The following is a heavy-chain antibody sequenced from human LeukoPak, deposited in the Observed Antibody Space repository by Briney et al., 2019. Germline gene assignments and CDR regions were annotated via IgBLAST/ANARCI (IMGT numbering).Heavy chain of an antibody. J-gene: IGHJ1*01. CDR2: MNPNTGNT. CDR1: GYTFTSYA. Sequence: ASVKVSCKASGYTFTSYAMHWVRQAPGQRLEWMGWMNPNTGNTAYAQKFQGRVTMTRNTSISTAYMDLSSLRSADTAVFYCAALQRYCSGGGCYSYFQHWGQGTLVTVSS. V-gene: IGHV1-8*02. CDR3: AALQRYCSGGGCYSYFQH. D-gene: IGHD2-15*01.